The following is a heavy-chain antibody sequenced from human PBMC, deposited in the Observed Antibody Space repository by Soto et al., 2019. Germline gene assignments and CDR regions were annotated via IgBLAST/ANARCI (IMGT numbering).Heavy chain of an antibody. J-gene: IGHJ3*02. D-gene: IGHD3-9*01. CDR1: GFTFSSYA. V-gene: IGHV3-23*01. Sequence: GGSLRLSCAASGFTFSSYAMSWVRQAPGKGLEWVSAISGSGGSTYYADSVKGRFTISRDNSKNTLYLQMNSLRAEDTAVYYCAKDKDFDWLLYQSETRDAFDIWGQGTMVTVSS. CDR2: ISGSGGST. CDR3: AKDKDFDWLLYQSETRDAFDI.